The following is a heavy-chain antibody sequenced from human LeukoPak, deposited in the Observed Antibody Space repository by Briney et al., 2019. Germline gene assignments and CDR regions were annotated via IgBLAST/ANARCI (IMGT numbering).Heavy chain of an antibody. J-gene: IGHJ4*02. CDR3: ARGYYDILTGYYAWYYFDY. D-gene: IGHD3-9*01. CDR1: GGSISSYY. Sequence: SETLSLTCTVSGGSISSYYWSWVRQPPGEGLEWVGYIYYSGSTNYNTSLKSRVTISVHTSKIQFSLKLSSVTAADTAVYYCARGYYDILTGYYAWYYFDYWGQGTLVTVSS. CDR2: IYYSGST. V-gene: IGHV4-59*01.